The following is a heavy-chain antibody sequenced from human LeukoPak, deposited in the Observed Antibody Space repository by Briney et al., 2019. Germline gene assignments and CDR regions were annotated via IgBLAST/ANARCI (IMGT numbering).Heavy chain of an antibody. Sequence: GGSLRLSCGASGFTFSSYAMAWVRQAPGKGLEWVSAIIGSGGSTYYAGSVKGRFTISRDNSKNTLYLQMNSLRAEDTAVYYCAKDRYSYGYYDYWGQGALVTVSS. D-gene: IGHD5-18*01. V-gene: IGHV3-23*01. J-gene: IGHJ4*02. CDR2: IIGSGGST. CDR3: AKDRYSYGYYDY. CDR1: GFTFSSYA.